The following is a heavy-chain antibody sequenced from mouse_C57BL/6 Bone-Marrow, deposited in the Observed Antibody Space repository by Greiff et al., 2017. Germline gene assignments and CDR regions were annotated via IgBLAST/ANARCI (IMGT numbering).Heavy chain of an antibody. CDR2: IYPGDGDT. CDR3: AKYYYGSSYWYFDV. J-gene: IGHJ1*03. V-gene: IGHV1-82*01. CDR1: GYAFSSSW. Sequence: QVQLKQSGPELVKPGASVKISCTASGYAFSSSWMNWVKQRPGKGLEWIGRIYPGDGDTNYNGKFKGKATLTADKSSSTAYMQLSSLTSEDSAVDFCAKYYYGSSYWYFDVWGTGTTVTVSS. D-gene: IGHD1-1*01.